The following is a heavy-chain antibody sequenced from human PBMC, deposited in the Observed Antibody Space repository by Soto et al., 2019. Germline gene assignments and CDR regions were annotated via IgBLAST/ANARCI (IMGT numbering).Heavy chain of an antibody. CDR1: GGSFSGYY. CDR2: INHSGST. CDR3: AHTWYCSGGSCYYTYYFDY. J-gene: IGHJ4*02. D-gene: IGHD2-15*01. V-gene: IGHV4-34*01. Sequence: SETLSLTCAVYGGSFSGYYWTWIRQPPGTGLEWIGEINHSGSTNYNPSLKSRVTISVDTSKNQFSLKLSSVTAADAAVYYCAHTWYCSGGSCYYTYYFDYWGQGTLVTVSS.